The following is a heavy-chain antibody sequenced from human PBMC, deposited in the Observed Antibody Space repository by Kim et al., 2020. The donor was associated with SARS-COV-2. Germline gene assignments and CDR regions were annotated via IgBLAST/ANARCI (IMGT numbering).Heavy chain of an antibody. D-gene: IGHD4-17*01. J-gene: IGHJ4*02. CDR3: AEISGGAHGDYEVY. V-gene: IGHV3-30*03. CDR2: ISYDGSNK. CDR1: GFTFSSYG. Sequence: GGSLRLSCAASGFTFSSYGMHWVRQAPGKGLEWVAVISYDGSNKYYADSVKGRFTISRDNSKNTLYLQMNSLRAEDTAVYYCAEISGGAHGDYEVYWGQGTLVTVSS.